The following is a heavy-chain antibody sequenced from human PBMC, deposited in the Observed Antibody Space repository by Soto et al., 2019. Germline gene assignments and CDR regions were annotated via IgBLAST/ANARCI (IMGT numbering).Heavy chain of an antibody. CDR1: GYTFTSYG. CDR3: GGVPYCGVDCYSTCDI. V-gene: IGHV1-18*04. D-gene: IGHD2-21*02. Sequence: QVQLLQSGAEVKKPGASVKVSCKASGYTFTSYGISWVRQAPGQVLEWMGWISAYNGNTNYAQTRQGRVTMTTDTSTSNAYRELRSLRSDDTAVYYCGGVPYCGVDCYSTCDIWGQGTMVTVSS. J-gene: IGHJ3*02. CDR2: ISAYNGNT.